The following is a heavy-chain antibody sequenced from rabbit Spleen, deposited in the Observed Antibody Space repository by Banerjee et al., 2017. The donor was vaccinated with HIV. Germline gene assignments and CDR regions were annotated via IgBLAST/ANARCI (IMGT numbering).Heavy chain of an antibody. D-gene: IGHD1-1*01. CDR1: GVSFSGSSY. CDR3: ARWSATDNDYIL. Sequence: QSLEESGGDLVKSGASLTLTCIASGVSFSGSSYMCWVHQAPGKGLEWIGCIYGGGSGSTYYASWAKGRFTISKTSSTTVTLQRTSLTAADTATYFCARWSATDNDYILWGQGTLVTVS. J-gene: IGHJ4*01. V-gene: IGHV1S40*01. CDR2: IYGGGSGST.